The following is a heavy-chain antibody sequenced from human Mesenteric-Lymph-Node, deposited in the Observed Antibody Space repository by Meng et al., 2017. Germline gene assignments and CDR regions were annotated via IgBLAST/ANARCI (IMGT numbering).Heavy chain of an antibody. CDR1: GYTFTDFG. CDR3: TRDLGGVPGSFFDF. Sequence: QVQLVQSGAEVKKPGASWKVSCKASGYTFTDFGISWVRQAPEQGLEWMGWISAYNGNRDYAQKFQGRVTMTTDTSTSTTYLELRNLGSDDTAVFYCTRDLGGVPGSFFDFWGQGTLVTVSS. V-gene: IGHV1-18*01. CDR2: ISAYNGNR. D-gene: IGHD6-19*01. J-gene: IGHJ4*02.